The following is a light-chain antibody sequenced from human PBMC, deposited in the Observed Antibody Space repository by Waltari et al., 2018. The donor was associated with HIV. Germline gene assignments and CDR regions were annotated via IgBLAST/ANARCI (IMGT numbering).Light chain of an antibody. V-gene: IGLV2-14*01. CDR2: EVS. CDR1: TSDAGVFHH. CDR3: SSYTSSSTLV. J-gene: IGLJ1*01. Sequence: QSALPQPPSVSGSPGQSIQLSCPGTTSDAGVFHHVPWYQQHPGKAPKLMIYEVSTRPSGVSNRFSGSKSGNTASLTISGLQAEDEADYYCSSYTSSSTLVFGTGTKVTVL.